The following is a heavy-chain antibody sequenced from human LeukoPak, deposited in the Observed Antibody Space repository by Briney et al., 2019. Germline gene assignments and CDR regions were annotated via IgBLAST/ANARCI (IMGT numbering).Heavy chain of an antibody. V-gene: IGHV3-20*04. J-gene: IGHJ5*02. CDR2: INWNGGST. Sequence: AGSLRLSCAASGFTFDDYCMSWVRHAPGKGLEWVAGINWNGGSTGYADSVKGRFTISRDNAKNSLYLQMNSLRAEDTALYYCARLGGPNWFDPWGQGTLVTVSS. CDR3: ARLGGPNWFDP. CDR1: GFTFDDYC. D-gene: IGHD3-16*01.